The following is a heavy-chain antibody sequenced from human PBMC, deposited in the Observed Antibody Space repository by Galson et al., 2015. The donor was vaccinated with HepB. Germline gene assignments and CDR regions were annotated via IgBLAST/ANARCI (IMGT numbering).Heavy chain of an antibody. CDR1: GGSISSYY. CDR3: ARGWRAYYYGSGSYYSPFDF. J-gene: IGHJ4*02. V-gene: IGHV4-59*01. Sequence: SETLSLTCTVSGGSISSYYWSWIRQPPGKGLEWIGYIYYSGSTNYNPSLKSRVTISVDTSKNQFSLKLSSVTAADTAVYYCARGWRAYYYGSGSYYSPFDFWGQGTLVTVSS. D-gene: IGHD3-10*01. CDR2: IYYSGST.